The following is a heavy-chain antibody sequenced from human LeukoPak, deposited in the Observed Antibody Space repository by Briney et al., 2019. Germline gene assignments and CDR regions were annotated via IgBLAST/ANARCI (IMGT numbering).Heavy chain of an antibody. V-gene: IGHV3-21*01. D-gene: IGHD4-17*01. J-gene: IGHJ4*02. Sequence: GGSLRLSCEASGFTFTTYSMTWVRQAPGKGLEWVSIISSGSSAIFSADALKGRFTISRDDAKNLLYQDMNSLRAEDTAVYYCARGHTAVTRHFDFWGQGTLVTVSS. CDR3: ARGHTAVTRHFDF. CDR2: ISSGSSAI. CDR1: GFTFTTYS.